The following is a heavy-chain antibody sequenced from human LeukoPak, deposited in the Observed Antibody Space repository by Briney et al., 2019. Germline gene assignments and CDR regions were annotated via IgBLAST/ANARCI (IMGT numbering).Heavy chain of an antibody. CDR2: INRGVGNTGTY. CDR1: GFTLSAYD. CDR3: LQKGQVQNYGKPG. Sequence: PGGSLRLSCSASGFTLSAYDMSWVRQAPGKGLECVSTINRGVGNTGTYYYADSVKGRFTISRDNSKNTMYLQMNNLRVDDTAVYYCLQKGQVQNYGKPGWGQGTLVTVSS. V-gene: IGHV3-23*01. J-gene: IGHJ4*02. D-gene: IGHD4-17*01.